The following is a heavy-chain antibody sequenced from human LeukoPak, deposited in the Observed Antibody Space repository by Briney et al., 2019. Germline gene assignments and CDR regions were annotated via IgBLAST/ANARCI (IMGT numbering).Heavy chain of an antibody. CDR3: ARGKESDYGDYGADY. CDR2: IIPIFGTA. J-gene: IGHJ4*02. Sequence: ASVKVSCKASGGTFSSYAISWVRQAPGQGLEWMGGIIPIFGTANYAQKFQGRVTITADKSTSTAYMELSSLRSEDTAVYYCARGKESDYGDYGADYWGQGTLVTVSS. CDR1: GGTFSSYA. V-gene: IGHV1-69*06. D-gene: IGHD4-17*01.